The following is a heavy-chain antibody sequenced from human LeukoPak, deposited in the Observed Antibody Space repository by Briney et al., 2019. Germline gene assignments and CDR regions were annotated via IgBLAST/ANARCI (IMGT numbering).Heavy chain of an antibody. CDR3: ARLLTVGATRDFDY. CDR1: GFTFTDYS. CDR2: ISSSSSYI. D-gene: IGHD1-26*01. V-gene: IGHV3-21*01. J-gene: IGHJ4*02. Sequence: GGSLRLSCAAAGFTFTDYSMNWVRQAPGKGLEWVSSISSSSSYIYYADSVKGRFTISRDNSKNTLYLQMNSLRAEDTAVYYCARLLTVGATRDFDYWGQGTLVTVSS.